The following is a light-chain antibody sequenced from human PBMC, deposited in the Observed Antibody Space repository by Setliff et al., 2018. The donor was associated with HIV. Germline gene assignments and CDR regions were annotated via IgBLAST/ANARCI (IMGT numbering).Light chain of an antibody. Sequence: SYELTQPPSVSVAPGNTARITCGGNNIGSKSVHWYQQKPGQAPVLVVYDDSDRPSGIPERISGSNSGNTATLTISRVEAGDEADYYCQVWDNIVDHSMIFGGGTKVTVL. CDR2: DDS. CDR3: QVWDNIVDHSMI. V-gene: IGLV3-21*03. CDR1: NIGSKS. J-gene: IGLJ2*01.